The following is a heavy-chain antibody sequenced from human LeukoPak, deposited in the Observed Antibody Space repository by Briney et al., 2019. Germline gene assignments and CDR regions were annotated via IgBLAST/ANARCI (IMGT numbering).Heavy chain of an antibody. CDR3: AKDVVPDSGWDLDY. J-gene: IGHJ4*02. CDR2: IYPSGDST. CDR1: GFTFRTYS. Sequence: GGSLRLSCAAPGFTFRTYSMTWVRQGPGKGVEWVSSIYPSGDSTFYADSVKGRFTISRDNSKNTLYLQMSSLRTEDTAIYYCAKDVVPDSGWDLDYWGQGTLVTVSS. D-gene: IGHD6-19*01. V-gene: IGHV3-23*01.